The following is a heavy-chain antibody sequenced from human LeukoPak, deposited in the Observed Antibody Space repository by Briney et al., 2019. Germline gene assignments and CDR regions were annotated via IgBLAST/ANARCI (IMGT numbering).Heavy chain of an antibody. CDR3: AREIDAFDI. V-gene: IGHV4-59*01. CDR1: GGSISSYY. Sequence: SETPSLTCTVSGGSISSYYWSWIRQPPGKGLEWIGYIYYSGGTNYNPSLKSRVTISVDTSKNQFSLKLSSVTAADTAVYYCAREIDAFDIWGQGTMVTVSS. CDR2: IYYSGGT. J-gene: IGHJ3*02.